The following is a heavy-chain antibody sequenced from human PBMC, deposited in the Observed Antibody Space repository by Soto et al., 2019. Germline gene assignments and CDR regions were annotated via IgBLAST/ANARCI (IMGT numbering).Heavy chain of an antibody. D-gene: IGHD3-10*01. CDR2: INPNSGGT. CDR3: AGPWFGGPRGMDV. J-gene: IGHJ6*02. V-gene: IGHV1-2*02. CDR1: GYTFTGYH. Sequence: ASVPVSCKASGYTFTGYHMHWVRQAPGQGLAWMGWINPNSGGTNYAQKFQGRVTMTRDTSISTAYMELGRLRSDDTAVYYCAGPWFGGPRGMDVWGQGTTVTVSS.